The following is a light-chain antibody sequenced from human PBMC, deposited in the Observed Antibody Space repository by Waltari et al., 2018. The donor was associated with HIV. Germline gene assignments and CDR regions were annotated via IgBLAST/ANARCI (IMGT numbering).Light chain of an antibody. J-gene: IGKJ5*01. V-gene: IGKV2-28*01. CDR2: MAS. Sequence: DVLLTQSPVSLAVTPGESASISCKSSQRLLHKNGKNYLAWYVKKPGQTPQLLMYMASNLAAGVPVRFSGSGSGTEFTLKISRVEAEDVGLYYCMQALHTPFMFGHGTRLEI. CDR1: QRLLHKNGKNY. CDR3: MQALHTPFM.